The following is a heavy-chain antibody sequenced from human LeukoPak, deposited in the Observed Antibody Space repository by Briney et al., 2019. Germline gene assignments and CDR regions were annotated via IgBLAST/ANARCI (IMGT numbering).Heavy chain of an antibody. V-gene: IGHV3-74*01. CDR3: ALVIIGSTYGQFDY. CDR1: GFTFSDYW. Sequence: GGSLRISCTASGFTFSDYWMHCVRQAPGKGLVWVSRINSDGSRTNYADCVKGRFTISRDNAKNTVFLQMNSLRAEDAAVYYCALVIIGSTYGQFDYWGQGALATVSS. J-gene: IGHJ4*02. CDR2: INSDGSRT. D-gene: IGHD5-18*01.